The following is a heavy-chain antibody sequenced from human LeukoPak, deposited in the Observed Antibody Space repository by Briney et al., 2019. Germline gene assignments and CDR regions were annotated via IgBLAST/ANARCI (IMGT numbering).Heavy chain of an antibody. V-gene: IGHV4-59*01. CDR1: GGSIRSYF. Sequence: PSETLSPTCTVSGGSIRSYFWSWIRQPPGKGLEWVGYIYSSGSANYNPPLKSRVTISLDTSKNQISLKLSSVTAADTAIYYCARISQGDGYNFPDYWGQGTLVTVSS. CDR2: IYSSGSA. CDR3: ARISQGDGYNFPDY. D-gene: IGHD5-24*01. J-gene: IGHJ4*02.